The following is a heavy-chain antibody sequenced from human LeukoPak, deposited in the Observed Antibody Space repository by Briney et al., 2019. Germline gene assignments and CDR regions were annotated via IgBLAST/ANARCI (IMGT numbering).Heavy chain of an antibody. CDR3: AREWASYDRSGYYPFDQ. CDR2: ISGIDGST. D-gene: IGHD3-22*01. J-gene: IGHJ4*02. CDR1: GFTFSSFA. Sequence: PGGSLRLSCAASGFTFSSFAMSWVRQAPGKGLEWVSGISGIDGSTYYADSVKGRFTISRDNSKNTLYLQMNSLRAEDTAVYYCAREWASYDRSGYYPFDQWGQGTLVTVSS. V-gene: IGHV3-23*01.